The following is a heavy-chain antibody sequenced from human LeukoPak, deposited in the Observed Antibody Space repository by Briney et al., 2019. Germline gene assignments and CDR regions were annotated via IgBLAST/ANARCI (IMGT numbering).Heavy chain of an antibody. D-gene: IGHD3-22*01. V-gene: IGHV3-23*01. CDR2: ITDSGNT. Sequence: GGSLRLSCAASGFTFSNYGMSWVRQAQGKGLECVSAITDSGNTFYADSVKGRFTISRNNSRNTLYLQMNSLRPEDTAVYCANWYYYENGAYWCWGQGTLVTVSS. CDR3: ANWYYYENGAYWC. CDR1: GFTFSNYG. J-gene: IGHJ4*02.